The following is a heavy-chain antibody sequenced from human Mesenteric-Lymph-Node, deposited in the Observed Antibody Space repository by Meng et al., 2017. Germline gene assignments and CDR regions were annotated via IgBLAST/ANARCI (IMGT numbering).Heavy chain of an antibody. J-gene: IGHJ4*02. Sequence: GGSLRLSCAASGFMFSDYSMNWVRQAPGKGLEWISCISGRSNYIYYTDSLKGRFTISRDNAKNSLYLQMNSLRVEDTAIYYCARGGYGPRVVTGTPDHWGQGTLVTVSS. CDR3: ARGGYGPRVVTGTPDH. CDR1: GFMFSDYS. V-gene: IGHV3-21*06. D-gene: IGHD2-21*02. CDR2: ISGRSNYI.